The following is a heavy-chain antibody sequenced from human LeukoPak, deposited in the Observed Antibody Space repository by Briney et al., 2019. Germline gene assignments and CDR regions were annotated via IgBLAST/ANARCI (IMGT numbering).Heavy chain of an antibody. CDR1: GGSISSYY. J-gene: IGHJ4*02. V-gene: IGHV4-59*01. CDR3: ARVPPYNSGYGGFDY. CDR2: IYYSGST. D-gene: IGHD5-18*01. Sequence: SETLSLTCSVSGGSISSYYWSWIRQPPGKRLEWLGYIYYSGSTYYNPSLKSRATISVDTSKNQFSLQLSSVTAADTAVYFCARVPPYNSGYGGFDYWGQGTLVTVSS.